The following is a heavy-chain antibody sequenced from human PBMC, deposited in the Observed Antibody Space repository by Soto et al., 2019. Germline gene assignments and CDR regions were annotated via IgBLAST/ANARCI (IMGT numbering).Heavy chain of an antibody. D-gene: IGHD3-22*01. CDR3: ARDSVFYDSTGDFDY. CDR1: GFTFSSYW. Sequence: PGGSLRLSCGAPGFTFSSYWMSSVRQSPGKGLEWVTNIKQDGSETYYVGSVNGRFTISRDNAKNSLYLQMSSLRAEDTAVYYCARDSVFYDSTGDFDYWGQGTVVTVSS. J-gene: IGHJ4*02. V-gene: IGHV3-7*01. CDR2: IKQDGSET.